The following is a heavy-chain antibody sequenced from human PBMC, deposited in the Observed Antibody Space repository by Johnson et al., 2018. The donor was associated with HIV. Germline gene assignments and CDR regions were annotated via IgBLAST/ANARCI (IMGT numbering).Heavy chain of an antibody. J-gene: IGHJ3*02. CDR3: ARDAHFWVQGLARWPDVFEI. Sequence: QVQLVESGGGVVQPGRSLRLSCAASGFTFSSYGMHWVRQAPGKGLEWVAVIWYDGSNKYYADSVKGRFTISRDNSKNTLYLQMNSLRAEDTAVYYCARDAHFWVQGLARWPDVFEIWGQGTMVTVSS. V-gene: IGHV3-30*19. CDR1: GFTFSSYG. CDR2: IWYDGSNK. D-gene: IGHD3-10*01.